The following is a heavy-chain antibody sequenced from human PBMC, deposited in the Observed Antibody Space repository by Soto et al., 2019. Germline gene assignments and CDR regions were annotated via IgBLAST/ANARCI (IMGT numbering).Heavy chain of an antibody. J-gene: IGHJ4*02. D-gene: IGHD3-22*01. CDR1: GGTFSSYA. V-gene: IGHV1-69*12. CDR3: ARDRVDYYDSSGYYSPFDY. Sequence: QVQLVQSGAEVKKPGSSVKVSCKASGGTFSSYAISWVRQAPGQGLEWMGGIIPIFGTANYAQKFQGRVTITADESTSTAYMELSSLRSEDTAVYYCARDRVDYYDSSGYYSPFDYWGQGTLVTVSS. CDR2: IIPIFGTA.